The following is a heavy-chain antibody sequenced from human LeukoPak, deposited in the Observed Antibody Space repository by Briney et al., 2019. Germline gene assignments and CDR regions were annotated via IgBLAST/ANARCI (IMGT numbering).Heavy chain of an antibody. CDR2: MNPNSGNT. CDR1: GYTFTSYD. V-gene: IGHV1-8*03. J-gene: IGHJ4*02. CDR3: ARGRSSGWYRQYYFDY. Sequence: ALVKVSCKASGYTFTSYDINWVRQATGQGLEWMGWMNPNSGNTGYAQKFQGRVTITRNTSISTAYMELSSLRSEDTAVYYCARGRSSGWYRQYYFDYWGQGTLVTVSS. D-gene: IGHD6-19*01.